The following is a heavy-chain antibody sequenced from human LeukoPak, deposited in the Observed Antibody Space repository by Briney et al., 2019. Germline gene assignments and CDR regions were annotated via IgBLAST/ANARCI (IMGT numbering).Heavy chain of an antibody. Sequence: GGSLTHPCAASGFTFSSYAMSWVRQAPGKGLEWVSTISGSGGTTYYADSVRGRFTISRDNSKNVLYLQVNSLRAEDTAVYSCAKDLDSYPYYFDYWGQGALLSVSS. CDR1: GFTFSSYA. CDR2: ISGSGGTT. V-gene: IGHV3-23*01. J-gene: IGHJ4*02. D-gene: IGHD1-1*01. CDR3: AKDLDSYPYYFDY.